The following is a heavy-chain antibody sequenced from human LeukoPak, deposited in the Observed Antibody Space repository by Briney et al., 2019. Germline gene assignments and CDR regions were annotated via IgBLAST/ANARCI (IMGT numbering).Heavy chain of an antibody. CDR3: ARLASEGTFDF. J-gene: IGHJ4*02. Sequence: GESLKISCKGSGYSFTTNWIAWVRQMPGKGLEWMGIIYLADSDTRYSPSFQGQVTISADKSISTAYLQWSSLKASDTAMYYCARLASEGTFDFWGQGTLVTVSS. CDR1: GYSFTTNW. CDR2: IYLADSDT. V-gene: IGHV5-51*01. D-gene: IGHD1-1*01.